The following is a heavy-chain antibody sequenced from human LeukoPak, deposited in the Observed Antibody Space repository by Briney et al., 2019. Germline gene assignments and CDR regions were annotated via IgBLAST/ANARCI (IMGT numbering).Heavy chain of an antibody. Sequence: PSETLSLTCTVSGGSISSSSHYWGWIRQSPGQGLEWIGSILYSGTTYYNPSLQSRVTISVDTSKNQFSLKLSSVTAADTAVYYCARLLITGTSRCFCEYWGQGILVTVSS. CDR2: ILYSGTT. D-gene: IGHD1-20*01. V-gene: IGHV4-39*01. CDR3: ARLLITGTSRCFCEY. CDR1: GGSISSSSHY. J-gene: IGHJ4*02.